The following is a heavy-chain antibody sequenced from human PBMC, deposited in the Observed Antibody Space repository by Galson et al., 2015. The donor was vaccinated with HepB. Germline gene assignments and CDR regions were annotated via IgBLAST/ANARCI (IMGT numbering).Heavy chain of an antibody. CDR1: GFIFSNYA. J-gene: IGHJ4*02. CDR3: VFGYFFDY. V-gene: IGHV3-23*01. D-gene: IGHD3-16*01. Sequence: SLRLSCAASGFIFSNYAMSWVRQAPGKGLEWVSTVSNDGGTTYYTDSVKGRFTISRDNSKNTLSLQMNSLRAEDTAVYYCVFGYFFDYWGQGTLVTGSS. CDR2: VSNDGGTT.